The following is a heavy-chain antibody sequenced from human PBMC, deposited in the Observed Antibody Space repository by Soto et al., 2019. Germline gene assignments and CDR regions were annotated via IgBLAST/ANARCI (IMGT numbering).Heavy chain of an antibody. CDR1: GYTFTGYY. CDR3: ARDGYGDHDAFDI. D-gene: IGHD5-12*01. V-gene: IGHV1-2*04. Sequence: ASVKVSCKASGYTFTGYYVHWVRQAPGQGLEWMGWINPNSGGTNYAQKFQGWVTMTRDTSISTAYMELSRLRSDDTAVYYCARDGYGDHDAFDIWGQGTMVTV. CDR2: INPNSGGT. J-gene: IGHJ3*02.